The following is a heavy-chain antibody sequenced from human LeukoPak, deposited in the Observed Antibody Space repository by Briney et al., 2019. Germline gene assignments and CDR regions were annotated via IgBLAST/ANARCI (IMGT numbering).Heavy chain of an antibody. J-gene: IGHJ4*02. CDR2: ISWNSGSI. CDR1: GFTFDDYA. Sequence: GGSLRLSCAASGFTFDDYAMHWVRQAPGKGLEWVSGISWNSGSIGYADSVKGRFTISRDNAKNSLYLQMNSLRAEDSALYYCAKDKDFGVDPPYYFDYWGQGTLVTVSS. CDR3: AKDKDFGVDPPYYFDY. D-gene: IGHD3-3*01. V-gene: IGHV3-9*01.